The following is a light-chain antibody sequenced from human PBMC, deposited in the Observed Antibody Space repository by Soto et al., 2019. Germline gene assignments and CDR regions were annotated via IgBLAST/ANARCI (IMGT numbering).Light chain of an antibody. CDR2: AAS. J-gene: IGKJ4*01. V-gene: IGKV3-20*01. CDR1: QSVSSSY. CDR3: HQYDSSPLT. Sequence: EIVLTQSPGTLSLSPGERATLSCRASQSVSSSYLAWYQQKPGQAPRLLIYAASSRATGIPERFSGSGSGTDFTLTISRLEPEDFAVYYCHQYDSSPLTFGEGTKVEIK.